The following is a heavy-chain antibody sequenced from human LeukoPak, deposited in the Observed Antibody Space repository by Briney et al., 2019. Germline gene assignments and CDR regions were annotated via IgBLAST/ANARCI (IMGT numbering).Heavy chain of an antibody. CDR1: VGTFSSYA. V-gene: IGHV1-69*05. Sequence: GASVKVSCKASVGTFSSYAISWVRQAPGQGLEWMGGIIPIFGTANYAQKFQGRVTITTDESTSTAYMELSSLRSEDTAVYYCACTATKYSSGWYVAHDYWGQGTLVTVSS. J-gene: IGHJ4*02. D-gene: IGHD6-19*01. CDR3: ACTATKYSSGWYVAHDY. CDR2: IIPIFGTA.